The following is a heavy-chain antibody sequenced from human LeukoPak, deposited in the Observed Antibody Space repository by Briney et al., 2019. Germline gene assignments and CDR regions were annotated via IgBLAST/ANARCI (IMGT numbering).Heavy chain of an antibody. CDR3: ARAPGYSGYDDRGGAFDI. J-gene: IGHJ3*02. D-gene: IGHD5-12*01. V-gene: IGHV3-20*04. Sequence: GGSLRLSCAASGFTFDDYGMSWVRQAPGKGLEWVSGINWNGGSTGYADSVKGRFTISRDNAKNSLYLQMNSLRAEDTALYYCARAPGYSGYDDRGGAFDIWGQGTMVTVSS. CDR1: GFTFDDYG. CDR2: INWNGGST.